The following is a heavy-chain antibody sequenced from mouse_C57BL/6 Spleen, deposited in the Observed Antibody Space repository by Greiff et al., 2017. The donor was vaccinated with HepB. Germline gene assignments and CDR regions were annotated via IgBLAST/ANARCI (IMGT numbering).Heavy chain of an antibody. CDR1: GYAFSSYW. V-gene: IGHV1-80*01. D-gene: IGHD1-1*01. CDR2: IYPGDGDT. Sequence: QVQLQQSGAELVKPGASVKISCKASGYAFSSYWMNWVKQRPGKGLEWIGQIYPGDGDTNYNGKFKGKATLTADKSSSTAYMQLSSLTSEDSAVYFCARMGIITYYFDYWGQGTTLTVSS. J-gene: IGHJ2*01. CDR3: ARMGIITYYFDY.